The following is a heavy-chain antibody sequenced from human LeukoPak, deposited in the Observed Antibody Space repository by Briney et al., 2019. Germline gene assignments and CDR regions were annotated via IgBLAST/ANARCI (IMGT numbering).Heavy chain of an antibody. D-gene: IGHD2-2*01. CDR1: GYTSTSYD. CDR2: MNPNSGNT. CDR3: ARGIRNQLLSEY. J-gene: IGHJ4*02. Sequence: ASVKVSCKASGYTSTSYDINWVRQATGQGLEWMGWMNPNSGNTGYAQKFQGRVTMTRNTSISTAYMELSSLISEDTAVYYCARGIRNQLLSEYWGQGSLVTVSS. V-gene: IGHV1-8*01.